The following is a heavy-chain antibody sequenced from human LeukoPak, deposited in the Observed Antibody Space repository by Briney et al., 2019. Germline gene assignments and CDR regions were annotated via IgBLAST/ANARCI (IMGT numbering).Heavy chain of an antibody. Sequence: VASVKVSCKASGYTFTSYYMRWVRQAPGQGLEWMGIINPSGGSTSYAQKFQGRVTMTRDTSTSTVYMELSSLRSEDTAVYYCARTTTPGAANRAFDYWGQGTLVTVSS. CDR2: INPSGGST. J-gene: IGHJ4*02. CDR3: ARTTTPGAANRAFDY. V-gene: IGHV1-46*03. CDR1: GYTFTSYY. D-gene: IGHD4/OR15-4a*01.